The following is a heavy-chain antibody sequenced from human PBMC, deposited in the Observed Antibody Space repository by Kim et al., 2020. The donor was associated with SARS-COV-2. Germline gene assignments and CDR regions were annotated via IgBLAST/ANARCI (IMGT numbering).Heavy chain of an antibody. CDR3: ARLGSGTWSNLDY. CDR1: GFTFTRYG. D-gene: IGHD6-13*01. J-gene: IGHJ4*02. V-gene: IGHV3-33*01. Sequence: GGSLRLSCAASGFTFTRYGLHWVRQAPGKGLEWVAIIWSDGSNKYYADSVKGRFTISRDNSKSTLYLQMNSLRVDDTAVYFCARLGSGTWSNLDYWGQGT. CDR2: IWSDGSNK.